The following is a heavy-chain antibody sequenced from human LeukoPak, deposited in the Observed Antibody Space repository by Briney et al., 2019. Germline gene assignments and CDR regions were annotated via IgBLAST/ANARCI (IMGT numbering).Heavy chain of an antibody. CDR2: IKSKTDGGTT. D-gene: IGHD1-26*01. Sequence: GGSLRLSCAASGFTFSDAWMSWVRQAPGKGLEWVGRIKSKTDGGTTDYAAPVKGRFTISRDDSKNTLYPQMNSLKTGDTAVYYCTTRGGSFSIFDYWGQGTLVTVSS. J-gene: IGHJ4*02. V-gene: IGHV3-15*01. CDR1: GFTFSDAW. CDR3: TTRGGSFSIFDY.